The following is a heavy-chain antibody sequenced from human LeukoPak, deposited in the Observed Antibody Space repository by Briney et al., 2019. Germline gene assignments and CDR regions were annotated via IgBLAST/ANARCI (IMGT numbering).Heavy chain of an antibody. D-gene: IGHD3-10*01. CDR2: ISSNGGST. CDR3: ARAPGTYYDY. Sequence: GGSLRLSCGASGFTFSNYAVHWVRQAPGKGLEYVSAISSNGGSTYYANSVKGRFTISRDNSKNTLYLQMGSLRAEDMAVYYCARAPGTYYDYWGQGTLVTVSS. V-gene: IGHV3-64*01. J-gene: IGHJ4*02. CDR1: GFTFSNYA.